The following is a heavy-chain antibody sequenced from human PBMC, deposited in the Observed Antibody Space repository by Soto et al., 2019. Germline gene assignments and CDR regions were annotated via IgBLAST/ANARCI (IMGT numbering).Heavy chain of an antibody. Sequence: GSLRLSCAASGFTFSSYGMHWVRQAPGKGLEWVAVISYDGSNKYYADSVKGRFTISRDNSKNTLYLQMNSLRAEDTAVYYCAKDLASTAIDYWGQGTLVTVSS. CDR2: ISYDGSNK. D-gene: IGHD4-17*01. J-gene: IGHJ4*02. V-gene: IGHV3-30*18. CDR3: AKDLASTAIDY. CDR1: GFTFSSYG.